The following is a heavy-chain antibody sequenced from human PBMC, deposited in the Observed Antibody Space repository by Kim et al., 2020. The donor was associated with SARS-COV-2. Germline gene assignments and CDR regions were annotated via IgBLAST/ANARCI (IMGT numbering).Heavy chain of an antibody. Sequence: GGSLRLSCAASGFTVSSNYMSWVRQAPGKGLEWVSVIYSGGSTYYADSVKGRFTISRDNSKNTLYLQMNSLRAEDTAVYYCARVSVIHDAFDIWGQGTMVTVSS. V-gene: IGHV3-66*01. CDR3: ARVSVIHDAFDI. CDR2: IYSGGST. CDR1: GFTVSSNY. D-gene: IGHD3-22*01. J-gene: IGHJ3*02.